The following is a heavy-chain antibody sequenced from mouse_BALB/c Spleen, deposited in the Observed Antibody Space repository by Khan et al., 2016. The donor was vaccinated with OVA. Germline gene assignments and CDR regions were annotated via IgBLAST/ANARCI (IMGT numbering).Heavy chain of an antibody. CDR3: ASASGDKVPLDY. J-gene: IGHJ2*01. CDR2: IAPGSGSI. Sequence: DLVKPGASVKLSCKASGYTFTSYWINWIKQRPGQGLEWIGRIAPGSGSIYYNEMFKDKATLTVDTSSSTAYIQLNSLSSEDSAVYFCASASGDKVPLDYWGQGTTLTVST. CDR1: GYTFTSYW. V-gene: IGHV1S41*01. D-gene: IGHD6-1*01.